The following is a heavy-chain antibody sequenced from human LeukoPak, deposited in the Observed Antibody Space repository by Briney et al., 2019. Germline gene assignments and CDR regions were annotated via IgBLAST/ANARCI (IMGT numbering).Heavy chain of an antibody. CDR2: INIGGTNT. V-gene: IGHV3-11*01. CDR3: ATDGAGFDT. J-gene: IGHJ5*02. CDR1: GFTFNDYY. Sequence: NTGGSLRLSCAASGFTFNDYYMSWIRQAPGKGLEWLSYINIGGTNTHYADSVKGRFTISRDNAKKSLYLEMNNLRAEDTAAYYCATDGAGFDTWGQGVLVTVSS.